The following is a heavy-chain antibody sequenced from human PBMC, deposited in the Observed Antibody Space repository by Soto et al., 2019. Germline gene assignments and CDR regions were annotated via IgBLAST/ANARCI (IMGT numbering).Heavy chain of an antibody. J-gene: IGHJ5*02. V-gene: IGHV4-59*01. Sequence: SETLSLTCTVSGVSISSSYWSWIRQPPGKGLEWIGYIYYSGSTNYNPSLRSRVTISVDTSKNQFSLKLSSVTAADTAVYYCARVVVGGGINWFDPWGQGTLVTVSS. CDR3: ARVVVGGGINWFDP. D-gene: IGHD2-15*01. CDR2: IYYSGST. CDR1: GVSISSSY.